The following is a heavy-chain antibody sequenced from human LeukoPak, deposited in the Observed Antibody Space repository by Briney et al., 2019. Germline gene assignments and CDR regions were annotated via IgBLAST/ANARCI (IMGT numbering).Heavy chain of an antibody. V-gene: IGHV1-2*06. CDR1: GYTFIAYH. Sequence: ASVKVSCKASGYTFIAYHMHWVRQAPGQGLEWMGRIHPSSGATNYAQRFQGRVTLTKDTSINTAYMELSRLTSDVTAVYYCARDLPFEDWGQGTLVTVSS. J-gene: IGHJ4*02. D-gene: IGHD2/OR15-2a*01. CDR2: IHPSSGAT. CDR3: ARDLPFED.